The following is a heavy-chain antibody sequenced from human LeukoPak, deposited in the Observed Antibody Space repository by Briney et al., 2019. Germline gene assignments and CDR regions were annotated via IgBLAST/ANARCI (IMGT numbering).Heavy chain of an antibody. CDR1: GFTFSSYA. CDR3: ANGGPRKQQLDGDYFDY. V-gene: IGHV3-23*01. Sequence: GGSLRLSCAASGFTFSSYAMSWVRQAPGKGLEWVSAISGSGGSTYYADSVKGRFTISRDNSKNTLYLQMNSLRAEDTAVYYCANGGPRKQQLDGDYFDYWGQGTLVTVSS. D-gene: IGHD6-13*01. J-gene: IGHJ4*02. CDR2: ISGSGGST.